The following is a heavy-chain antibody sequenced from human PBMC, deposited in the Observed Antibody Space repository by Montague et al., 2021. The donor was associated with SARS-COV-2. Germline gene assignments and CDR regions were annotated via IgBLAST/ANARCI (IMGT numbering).Heavy chain of an antibody. J-gene: IGHJ6*02. D-gene: IGHD4-17*01. Sequence: SETLSLTCSVSGASMRSYYWTWVRQSPEKGLQWLGYAYYSGSTSYDPSLKSRLTMTVDTSKNQFSLKLSSVTAADTAVYYCARDATVTTFYYYGMDVWGQGTTVTVSS. CDR3: ARDATVTTFYYYGMDV. CDR1: GASMRSYY. CDR2: AYYSGST. V-gene: IGHV4-59*12.